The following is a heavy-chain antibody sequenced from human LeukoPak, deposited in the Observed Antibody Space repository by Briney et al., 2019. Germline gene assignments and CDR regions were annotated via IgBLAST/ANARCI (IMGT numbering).Heavy chain of an antibody. J-gene: IGHJ4*02. D-gene: IGHD2-2*01. CDR3: ARDPGYPYCSSTSCYY. CDR2: ISSSSSYI. V-gene: IGHV3-21*01. Sequence: GGSLRLSCAASGFTFSSYSMNWVRQAPAKGLEGVSSISSSSSYIYYADSVQGRFTISRDNAKNSLYLQMNSLRDEDTAVYYCARDPGYPYCSSTSCYYWGQGTLVTVSS. CDR1: GFTFSSYS.